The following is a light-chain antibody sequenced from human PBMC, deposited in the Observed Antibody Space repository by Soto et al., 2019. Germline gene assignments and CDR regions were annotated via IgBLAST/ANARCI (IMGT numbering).Light chain of an antibody. V-gene: IGLV2-14*03. Sequence: QPVLTQPASVSGSPGQSITISCTGTSNDIGVYNFVSWYQQHPGRAPKLMIYDVINRPAGVSDRFSGSKSGNTASLTISGLQAEDEADYYCSSYTTSTTRVFGGGTKLTVL. J-gene: IGLJ3*02. CDR3: SSYTTSTTRV. CDR1: SNDIGVYNF. CDR2: DVI.